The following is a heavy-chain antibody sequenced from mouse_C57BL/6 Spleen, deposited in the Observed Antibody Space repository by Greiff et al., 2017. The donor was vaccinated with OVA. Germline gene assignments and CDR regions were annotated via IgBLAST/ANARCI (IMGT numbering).Heavy chain of an antibody. CDR2: ISSGSSTI. CDR1: GFTFSDYG. CDR3: ARSYYGSSYFDY. J-gene: IGHJ2*01. V-gene: IGHV5-17*01. D-gene: IGHD1-1*01. Sequence: EVQLQESGGGLVKPGGSLKLSCAASGFTFSDYGMHWVRQAPEKGLEWVAYISSGSSTIYYADTVKGRFTISRDNDKNTLFLQMTSLRSEDTAMYYCARSYYGSSYFDYWGQGTTLTVSS.